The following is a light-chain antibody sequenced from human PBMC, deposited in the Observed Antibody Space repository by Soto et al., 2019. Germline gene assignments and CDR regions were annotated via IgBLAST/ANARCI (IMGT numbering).Light chain of an antibody. V-gene: IGKV1-5*01. CDR3: QQCQKYPWT. J-gene: IGKJ1*01. Sequence: DIQMTQSPSTLSASVGDGVSITCRASQYIGEYLAWYQQKPGSAPRLLIYDASQLDGGVSSRFSGSVSGTEFTLTITSLQPDDSGTCYCQQCQKYPWTFGQGTRVEIK. CDR1: QYIGEY. CDR2: DAS.